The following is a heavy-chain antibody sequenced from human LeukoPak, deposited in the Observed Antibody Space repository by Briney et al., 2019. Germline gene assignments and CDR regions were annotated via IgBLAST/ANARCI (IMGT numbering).Heavy chain of an antibody. D-gene: IGHD2-21*01. CDR3: ARGTQVGPRALDWVRVNDY. Sequence: ASVKVSCKASGYTFTGYYMHWVRQAPGQGLEWMGWINPNSGGTNYAQKFQGRVTMTRDTSISTAYMELSRLRSDDTAVYYCARGTQVGPRALDWVRVNDYWGQGTLVTVSS. CDR1: GYTFTGYY. V-gene: IGHV1-2*02. CDR2: INPNSGGT. J-gene: IGHJ4*02.